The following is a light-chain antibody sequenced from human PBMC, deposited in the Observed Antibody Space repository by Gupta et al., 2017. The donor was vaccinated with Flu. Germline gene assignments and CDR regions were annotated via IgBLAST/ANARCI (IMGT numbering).Light chain of an antibody. CDR1: QRVSSSS. Sequence: EIVLMQSPDTLSLSPGARATLSCRASQRVSSSSLAWYQQKPGQAPSLVIYGGSTRATGFPDRFSGSGSGTDFALTISRLEPEDFAVYYCQHYDSLPYSFGQGTKVEIK. CDR2: GGS. V-gene: IGKV3-20*01. CDR3: QHYDSLPYS. J-gene: IGKJ2*03.